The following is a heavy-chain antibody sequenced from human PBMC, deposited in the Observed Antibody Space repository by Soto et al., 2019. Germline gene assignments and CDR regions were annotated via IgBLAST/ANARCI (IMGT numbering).Heavy chain of an antibody. CDR1: GFTFSSYG. J-gene: IGHJ6*02. Sequence: QVQLVESGGGVVQPGRSLRLSCAASGFTFSSYGMHWVRQAPGKGLECVAVISYDGSNKYYADSVKGRFTISRDNSKNTLYLQMNSLRAEDTAVYYCAKYDDYGDSEGDYYYYGMDVWGQGTTVTVSS. CDR2: ISYDGSNK. V-gene: IGHV3-30*18. D-gene: IGHD4-17*01. CDR3: AKYDDYGDSEGDYYYYGMDV.